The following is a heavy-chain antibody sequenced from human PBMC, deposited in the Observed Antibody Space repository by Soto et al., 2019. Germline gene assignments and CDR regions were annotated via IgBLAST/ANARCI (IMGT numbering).Heavy chain of an antibody. Sequence: PSETLSLTCTVSGGSISSSSYYWGWIRQPPGKGLEWIGSIYYSGSTYYNPSLKSRVTISVDTSKNQFSLSLNSVTAADTSVYYCARQDNTGTSESFDYWGQGSLVTGSS. J-gene: IGHJ4*02. V-gene: IGHV4-39*01. CDR3: ARQDNTGTSESFDY. D-gene: IGHD1-26*01. CDR1: GGSISSSSYY. CDR2: IYYSGST.